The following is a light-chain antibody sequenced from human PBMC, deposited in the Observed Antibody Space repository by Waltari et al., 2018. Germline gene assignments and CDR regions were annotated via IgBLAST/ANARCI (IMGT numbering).Light chain of an antibody. Sequence: DIVMTQSPDSLAVYLGERATINCKSSQSVLYSSNSQNYLAWYQQKPGQPPKLLIYWASTRESGVPDRFSGSESGTDFTLTISSLQAEDVAVYYCQQYYSTPWTFGQGTKVEIK. CDR1: QSVLYSSNSQNY. J-gene: IGKJ1*01. V-gene: IGKV4-1*01. CDR2: WAS. CDR3: QQYYSTPWT.